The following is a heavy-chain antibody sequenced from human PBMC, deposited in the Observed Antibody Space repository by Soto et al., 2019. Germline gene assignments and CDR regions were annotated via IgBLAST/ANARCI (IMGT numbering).Heavy chain of an antibody. V-gene: IGHV3-15*01. Sequence: GSLRLSCAASGFTFSNAWMSWVRQAPGKGLEWVGRIKSKTDGGTTDYAAPVKGRFTISRDDSKNTLYLQMNSLKTEDTAVYYCTTSYCSSTSCYVWVFDYWGQGTLVTVSS. CDR1: GFTFSNAW. J-gene: IGHJ4*02. CDR2: IKSKTDGGTT. D-gene: IGHD2-2*01. CDR3: TTSYCSSTSCYVWVFDY.